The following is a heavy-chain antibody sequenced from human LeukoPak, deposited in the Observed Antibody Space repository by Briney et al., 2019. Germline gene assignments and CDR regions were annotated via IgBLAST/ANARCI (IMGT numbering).Heavy chain of an antibody. J-gene: IGHJ4*02. CDR2: FDPEDGEA. D-gene: IGHD6-19*01. Sequence: ASVKVSCKVSGHTLSEIFIIWVRQAPGKGLEWMGGFDPEDGEAVYAQKFRGRFTMTEDTSTDTAYMDLRSLTSEDAAVYFCAAHFGSGWYNYWGQGTLATVSS. V-gene: IGHV1-24*01. CDR3: AAHFGSGWYNY. CDR1: GHTLSEIF.